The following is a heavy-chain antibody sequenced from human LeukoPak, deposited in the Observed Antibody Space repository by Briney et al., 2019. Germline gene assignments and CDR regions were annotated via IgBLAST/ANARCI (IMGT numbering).Heavy chain of an antibody. V-gene: IGHV1-2*02. CDR1: GYTFIDYY. CDR2: INPNSGGT. Sequence: ASVKVSCKASGYTFIDYYIHWVRQAPGQGLEWMGWINPNSGGTKYAQKFQGRVTMTTDTSMSTAYMELSRLTSDDTAVYYCARAGGRSWFDPWGQGTLVTVSS. CDR3: ARAGGRSWFDP. J-gene: IGHJ5*02.